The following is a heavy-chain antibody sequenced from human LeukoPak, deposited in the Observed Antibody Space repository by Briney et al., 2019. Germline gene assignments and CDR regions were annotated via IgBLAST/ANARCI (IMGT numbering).Heavy chain of an antibody. Sequence: GESLKISCKGSGYSFTSYWIGWVRQMPGKGLEWTGIIYPGDSDTRYSPSLQGQVTISADKSISTAYLQWSSLKASNTAMYYCARQVPGCSAASCYSGSFDPWGQGTLVTVSS. CDR2: IYPGDSDT. CDR1: GYSFTSYW. V-gene: IGHV5-51*01. CDR3: ARQVPGCSAASCYSGSFDP. J-gene: IGHJ5*02. D-gene: IGHD2-15*01.